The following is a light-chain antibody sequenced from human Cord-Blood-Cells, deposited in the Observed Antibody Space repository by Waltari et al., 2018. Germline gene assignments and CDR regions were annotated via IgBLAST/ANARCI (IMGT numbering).Light chain of an antibody. CDR3: CSYAGSYTYV. Sequence: QSALTQPRSVSGSPGQSVTISCTGTSSDVGGYNYVSWYQQHPGKAPKHVIYDVSNRPSGVPDRFSGAKSGNTASLTISGLQAEDEADYYCCSYAGSYTYVFGTGTKVTVL. V-gene: IGLV2-11*01. CDR1: SSDVGGYNY. CDR2: DVS. J-gene: IGLJ1*01.